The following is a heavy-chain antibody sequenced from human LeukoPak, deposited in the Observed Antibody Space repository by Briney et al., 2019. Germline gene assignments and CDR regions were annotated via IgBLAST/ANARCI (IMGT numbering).Heavy chain of an antibody. CDR1: GFTFSSYA. CDR3: AKSDCSSTSCSYYYYYGMDV. Sequence: AGGSLRLSCAASGFTFSSYAMSWVRQAPGKGLEWVSAISGSGGSTYYADSVKGRFTISRDNSKNTLYLQMNSLRVEDTAVYYCAKSDCSSTSCSYYYYYGMDVWGKGTTVTVSS. CDR2: ISGSGGST. J-gene: IGHJ6*04. D-gene: IGHD2-2*01. V-gene: IGHV3-23*01.